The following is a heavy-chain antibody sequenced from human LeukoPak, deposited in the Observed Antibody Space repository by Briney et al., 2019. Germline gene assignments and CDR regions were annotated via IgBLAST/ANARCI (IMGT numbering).Heavy chain of an antibody. J-gene: IGHJ5*02. Sequence: ASVKVPCKASGYTFSRYGISWVRQAPGQGLEWMGWISAYNGKTDYGQKLQGRVTMTTDTSTRTAYMELRSLRSDDAAVYYCARLWKYGGYDEHWFDPWGQGPLVTVSS. CDR2: ISAYNGKT. CDR1: GYTFSRYG. V-gene: IGHV1-18*01. D-gene: IGHD5-12*01. CDR3: ARLWKYGGYDEHWFDP.